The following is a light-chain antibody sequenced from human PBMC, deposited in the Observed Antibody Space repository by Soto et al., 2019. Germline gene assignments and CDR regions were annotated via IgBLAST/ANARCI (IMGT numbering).Light chain of an antibody. CDR2: DAS. CDR1: QDISNC. Sequence: DIQMTQSPSSLSASVGDRVTITCQASQDISNCLNWYQQKPGKAPKLLIYDASNLGTGVPSRFSGSGSGTDFTFTFSSLQPDDFATYYCQQYNTYPWTFGQGTKVEVK. V-gene: IGKV1-33*01. J-gene: IGKJ1*01. CDR3: QQYNTYPWT.